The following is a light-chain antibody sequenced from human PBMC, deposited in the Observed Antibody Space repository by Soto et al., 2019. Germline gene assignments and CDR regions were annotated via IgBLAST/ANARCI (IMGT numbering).Light chain of an antibody. J-gene: IGKJ4*02. CDR1: QSLVYSDGNTY. V-gene: IGKV2-30*01. Sequence: DVVLTQSPLSLPVTLGQPASISCRSTQSLVYSDGNTYLSWFQQRPGQSPRRLIYKVSNRDSGVRDRFSGSGSGTDFTLRISRVEAEDLGIYYCMQGTNCPACTFGRGTKVEIK. CDR2: KVS. CDR3: MQGTNCPACT.